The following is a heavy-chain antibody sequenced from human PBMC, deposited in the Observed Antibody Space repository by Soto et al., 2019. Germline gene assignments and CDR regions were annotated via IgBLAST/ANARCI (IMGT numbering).Heavy chain of an antibody. V-gene: IGHV1-69*06. J-gene: IGHJ5*02. CDR3: AGSLCSGGSCYRWFDP. D-gene: IGHD2-15*01. Sequence: GASVKVSCKASGGTFSSYAISWVRQAPGQGLEWMGGIIPIFGTANYAQKFQGRVTITADKSTSTAYMELSSLRSEDTAVYYCAGSLCSGGSCYRWFDPWGQGTLVTVSS. CDR1: GGTFSSYA. CDR2: IIPIFGTA.